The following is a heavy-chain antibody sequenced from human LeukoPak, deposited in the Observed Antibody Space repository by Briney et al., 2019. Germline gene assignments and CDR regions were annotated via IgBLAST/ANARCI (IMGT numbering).Heavy chain of an antibody. CDR1: GFTFSNYV. V-gene: IGHV3-23*01. CDR3: AKVRAPSGWFNSDY. J-gene: IGHJ4*02. Sequence: GGSLRLSCAASGFTFSNYVMSWVRQAPGKGLEWVSGISGSGDSTYYADSVKGRFTISRDNSKDTLYLQMNSLRVEDTAAYYCAKVRAPSGWFNSDYWGQGTLVTVSS. CDR2: ISGSGDST. D-gene: IGHD6-19*01.